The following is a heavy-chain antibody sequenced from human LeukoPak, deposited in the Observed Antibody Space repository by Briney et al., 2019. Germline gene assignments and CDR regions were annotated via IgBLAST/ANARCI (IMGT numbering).Heavy chain of an antibody. V-gene: IGHV4-34*01. CDR1: GGSFSGYY. J-gene: IGHJ6*03. CDR2: INHSGST. D-gene: IGHD3-22*01. CDR3: AREGSRGYPPYYYMDV. Sequence: SETLSLTCAVYGGSFSGYYWSWIRQPPGKGLEWIGEINHSGSTNYNPSLKSRVTISVDTSKNQFSLKLSSVTAADTAVYYCAREGSRGYPPYYYMDVWGKGTTVTVSS.